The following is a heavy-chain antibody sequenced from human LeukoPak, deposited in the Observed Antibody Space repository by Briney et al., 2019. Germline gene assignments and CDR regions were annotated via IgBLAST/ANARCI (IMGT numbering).Heavy chain of an antibody. CDR1: DFIFSNYW. V-gene: IGHV3-74*01. CDR2: INPYGSSS. D-gene: IGHD4-11*01. CDR3: ARGHSIGYGVDV. J-gene: IGHJ6*02. Sequence: GGSLRLSCAASDFIFSNYWMHWVRQAPGEGLVWVSRINPYGSSSTYADSVQGRFTVSRDNVKNTMYLQMNSLRAEDTAVYYCARGHSIGYGVDVWGLGTTVTVSS.